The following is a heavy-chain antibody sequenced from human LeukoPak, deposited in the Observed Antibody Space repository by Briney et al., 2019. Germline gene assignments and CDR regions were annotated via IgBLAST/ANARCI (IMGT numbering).Heavy chain of an antibody. CDR3: ARAGAYYYDSSGYNSPQV. CDR2: MNPNSGNT. CDR1: GYTFTSYD. J-gene: IGHJ4*02. D-gene: IGHD3-22*01. Sequence: GASVKVSCKASGYTFTSYDINWVRQATGQGLEWMGWMNPNSGNTGYAQKFQGRVTMTRNTSISTAYMELSSLRSEDTAVYCCARAGAYYYDSSGYNSPQVWGQGTLVTVSS. V-gene: IGHV1-8*01.